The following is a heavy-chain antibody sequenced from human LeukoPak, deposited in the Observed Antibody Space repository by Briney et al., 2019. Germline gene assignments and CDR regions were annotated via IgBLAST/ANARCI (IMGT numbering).Heavy chain of an antibody. CDR1: GFTFSSYW. CDR3: ARVLYSSGWYGDHY. Sequence: PGGSLRLSCAASGFTFSSYWMSWVRQAPGKGLEWVANIKQDASEKYYVDSVKGRFTISRDNAKNSLYLQMNSLRAEDTAVYYCARVLYSSGWYGDHYWGQGTLVTVSS. CDR2: IKQDASEK. J-gene: IGHJ4*02. V-gene: IGHV3-7*01. D-gene: IGHD6-19*01.